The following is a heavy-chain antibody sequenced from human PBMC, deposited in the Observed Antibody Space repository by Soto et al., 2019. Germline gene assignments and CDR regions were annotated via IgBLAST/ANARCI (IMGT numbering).Heavy chain of an antibody. V-gene: IGHV4-61*01. CDR2: MYHSEIP. J-gene: IGHJ4*02. D-gene: IGHD1-26*01. Sequence: SQTLSLTSAVSGAPVRSEPHFCTWIRQPPGKGLERIGYMYHSEIPNSNPALKSRVTLSVDKSRNQLPTSLNSVTAADTAVYYCAREDMSGTYYFDYWRPATQVTV. CDR3: AREDMSGTYYFDY. CDR1: GAPVRSEPHF.